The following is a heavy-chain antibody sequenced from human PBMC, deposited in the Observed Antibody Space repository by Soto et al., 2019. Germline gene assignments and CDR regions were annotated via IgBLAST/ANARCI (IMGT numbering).Heavy chain of an antibody. CDR1: GDSVSSSSVT. CDR2: TYYRSKWYN. J-gene: IGHJ5*01. D-gene: IGHD1-26*01. Sequence: SQTLSLTCAISGDSVSSSSVTWNWIRQSPSRGLEWLGRTYYRSKWYNNYAESVKSRITINPDTSKKQFSLHLNSVTPEDTAVYYCVRLIGNSWLDFWGQGTLVTVSS. CDR3: VRLIGNSWLDF. V-gene: IGHV6-1*01.